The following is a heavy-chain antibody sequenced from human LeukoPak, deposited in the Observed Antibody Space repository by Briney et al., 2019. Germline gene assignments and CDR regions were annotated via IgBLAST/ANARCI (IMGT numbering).Heavy chain of an antibody. CDR3: ALSGYGERDH. CDR1: GLTFSSHA. V-gene: IGHV3-23*01. Sequence: GGSLRLSCAASGLTFSSHAMSWVRQAPGKGLEWVSTISGSGGSSHYADSVKGRFTISRDNSKNTQYLQMNSLRAEDTAVYYCALSGYGERDHWGQGSLVTVSS. CDR2: ISGSGGSS. D-gene: IGHD5-12*01. J-gene: IGHJ4*02.